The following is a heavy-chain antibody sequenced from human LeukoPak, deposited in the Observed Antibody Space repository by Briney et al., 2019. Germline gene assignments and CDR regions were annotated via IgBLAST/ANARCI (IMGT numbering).Heavy chain of an antibody. V-gene: IGHV3-23*01. CDR2: ISGSGGDT. CDR3: AKRELTYWYFDL. CDR1: GFTFTNYA. J-gene: IGHJ2*01. D-gene: IGHD1-26*01. Sequence: GGSLRLSCAASGFTFTNYAMSWVRQAPGKGLEWVSGISGSGGDTYNADSVKGRFTISRDNSKNTLYLQMNSLRAKDTAVYYCAKRELTYWYFDLWGRGTLVTVSS.